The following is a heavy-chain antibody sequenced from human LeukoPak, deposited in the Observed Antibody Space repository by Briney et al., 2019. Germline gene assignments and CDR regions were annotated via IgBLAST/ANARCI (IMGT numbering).Heavy chain of an antibody. J-gene: IGHJ3*02. CDR3: ARTISVVITTSAFDI. D-gene: IGHD3-22*01. V-gene: IGHV1-69*05. CDR2: IIPIFGTA. CDR1: GGTFSSYA. Sequence: SVKVSCKASGGTFSSYAISWVRQAPGQGLEWMGGIIPIFGTANYAQKFQGRVMITTDESTSTAYMELSSLRSEDTAVYYCARTISVVITTSAFDIWGQGTMVTVSS.